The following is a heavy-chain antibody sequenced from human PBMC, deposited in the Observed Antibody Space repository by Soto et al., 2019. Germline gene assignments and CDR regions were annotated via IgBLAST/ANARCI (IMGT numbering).Heavy chain of an antibody. V-gene: IGHV6-1*01. CDR2: PYYRSKWYN. J-gene: IGHJ5*02. Sequence: SQTLSLTCAISWDSVSSNSAAWNWIRQSPSRGLEWLGRPYYRSKWYNDYAVSVKSRITINPDTSKNQFSLQLNSVTPEDTAVYSCARFFLHSPGGRQLVLGFDPWGKGTLVTVSS. D-gene: IGHD6-13*01. CDR1: WDSVSSNSAA. CDR3: ARFFLHSPGGRQLVLGFDP.